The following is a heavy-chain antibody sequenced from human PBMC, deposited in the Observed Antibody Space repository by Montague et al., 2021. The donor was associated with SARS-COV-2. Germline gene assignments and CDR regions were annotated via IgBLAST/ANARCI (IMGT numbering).Heavy chain of an antibody. CDR2: IHYSGST. CDR3: ARDGTAGDWFDP. CDR1: GGSIRSENYY. Sequence: TLSLTCTVSGGSIRSENYYWSWIRQHPGKGLEWIGYIHYSGSTDYNPSLNSRVSISVDTSKNQFSLKLRSVTAAATAVYFCARDGTAGDWFDPWGQGTLVAVSS. D-gene: IGHD1-26*01. J-gene: IGHJ5*02. V-gene: IGHV4-31*03.